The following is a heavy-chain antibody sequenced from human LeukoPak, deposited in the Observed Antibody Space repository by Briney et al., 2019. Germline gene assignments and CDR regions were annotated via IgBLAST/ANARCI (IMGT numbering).Heavy chain of an antibody. CDR1: GYTFTGYY. CDR2: INPNRGGT. J-gene: IGHJ3*02. D-gene: IGHD4-17*01. CDR3: ARDLSYGDYVFRPDAFDI. Sequence: ASVKVSCKASGYTFTGYYMHWVRQAPGQGLEWMGWINPNRGGTNYAQKFQGRVTMTRDTSISTAYMELSRLRSDDTAVYYCARDLSYGDYVFRPDAFDIWGQGTMVTVSS. V-gene: IGHV1-2*02.